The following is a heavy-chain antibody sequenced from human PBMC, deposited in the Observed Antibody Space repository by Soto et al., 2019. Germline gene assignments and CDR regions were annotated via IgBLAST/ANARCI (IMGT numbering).Heavy chain of an antibody. CDR1: GGTFSSYA. D-gene: IGHD6-13*01. CDR2: IIPIFGTA. CDR3: AIVPGIAAAGHLLDY. V-gene: IGHV1-69*13. Sequence: ASVKVSCKASGGTFSSYAISWVRQAPGQGLEWMGGIIPIFGTANYAQKFQGRVTITADESTSTAYMELSSLRSEDTAVYYCAIVPGIAAAGHLLDYWGQGTLVPVAS. J-gene: IGHJ4*02.